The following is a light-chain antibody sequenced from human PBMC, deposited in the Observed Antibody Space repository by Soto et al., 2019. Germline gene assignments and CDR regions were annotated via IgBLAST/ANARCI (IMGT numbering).Light chain of an antibody. CDR2: GAS. J-gene: IGKJ1*01. Sequence: EIVMTQSPATLSVSPGERATLPCMASQSVSSNLAWYQQKPGQAPRLLIYGASTRATGIPARFSGSGSGTEFTLSISSLQSEDFAVYYCQQYNNWPWTFGQGTKVDIK. CDR1: QSVSSN. CDR3: QQYNNWPWT. V-gene: IGKV3-15*01.